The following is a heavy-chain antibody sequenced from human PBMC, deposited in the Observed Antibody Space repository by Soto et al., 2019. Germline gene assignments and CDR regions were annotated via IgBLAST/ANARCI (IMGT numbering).Heavy chain of an antibody. V-gene: IGHV3-30*03. CDR1: GFTFSSYG. J-gene: IGHJ3*01. CDR3: ARGDYHDNSGPFSDAFDV. Sequence: GGSLRLSCAASGFTFSSYGMHWVRQAPGKGLEWVAVITQDGSNKYYVDSVKGRFTISRDNSKKTLYLQMNSLRAEDTAVYYCARGDYHDNSGPFSDAFDVWGQGTMVTVSS. D-gene: IGHD3-22*01. CDR2: ITQDGSNK.